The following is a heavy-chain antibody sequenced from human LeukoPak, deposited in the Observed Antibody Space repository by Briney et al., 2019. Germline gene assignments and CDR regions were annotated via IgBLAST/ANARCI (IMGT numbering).Heavy chain of an antibody. J-gene: IGHJ4*02. CDR3: AKGNIVATIEGMLDY. V-gene: IGHV3-30*18. D-gene: IGHD5-12*01. CDR2: ISYDGSNK. Sequence: PGGSLRLSCAASGFTFSSYGMHWVRQAPGKGLERVAVISYDGSNKYYADSVKGRFTISIDNSKNTLYLQMNSLRAEDTAVYYCAKGNIVATIEGMLDYWGQGTLVTVSS. CDR1: GFTFSSYG.